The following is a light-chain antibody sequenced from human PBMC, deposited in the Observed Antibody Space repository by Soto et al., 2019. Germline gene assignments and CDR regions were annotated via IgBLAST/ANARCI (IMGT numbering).Light chain of an antibody. CDR2: AAS. CDR1: QGISSY. J-gene: IGKJ3*01. CDR3: QQYYSYPFT. V-gene: IGKV1-8*01. Sequence: AIRMTQSPSSLSASTGDRVTITCRASQGISSYLAWYQQKPGKAPKLLIYAASTLQSGVPSRFGGSGSGTDFTLTISCLQSEDFATYYCQQYYSYPFTFGPGTKVHIK.